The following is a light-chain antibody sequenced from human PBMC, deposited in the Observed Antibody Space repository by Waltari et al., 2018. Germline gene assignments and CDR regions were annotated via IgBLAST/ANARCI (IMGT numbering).Light chain of an antibody. CDR1: EDISDF. V-gene: IGKV1-33*01. CDR2: DTS. J-gene: IGKJ4*01. Sequence: DIQMTQSPSSLSASVGDRVTITCQASEDISDFLNWYQHKPGKAPKLLIYDTSNLEIGVQSRFSGSGSGTDFSFTISSLQPEDLATYYCQQYDSLPLTFGGGSKVEI. CDR3: QQYDSLPLT.